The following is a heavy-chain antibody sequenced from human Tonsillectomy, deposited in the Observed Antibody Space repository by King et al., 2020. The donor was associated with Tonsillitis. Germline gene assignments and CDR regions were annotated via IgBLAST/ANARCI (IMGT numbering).Heavy chain of an antibody. CDR1: GFTFSRYG. V-gene: IGHV3-30*18. CDR3: AKDNGYCRGATCPDSFDY. Sequence: VQLVESGGGVVQPGRSLRLSCAASGFTFSRYGMHWVRQAPGKGLEWVTLISYDGRHKYYADSVKGRFTISRDNSKKTLYLQMNSLRAEDAAVYYCAKDNGYCRGATCPDSFDYWGQGTLVTVSS. J-gene: IGHJ4*02. D-gene: IGHD2-15*01. CDR2: ISYDGRHK.